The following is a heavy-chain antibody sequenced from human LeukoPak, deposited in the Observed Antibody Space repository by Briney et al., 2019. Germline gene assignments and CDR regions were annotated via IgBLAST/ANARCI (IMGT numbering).Heavy chain of an antibody. CDR1: GFTFSSYA. D-gene: IGHD3-22*01. V-gene: IGHV3-30-3*01. Sequence: GGSLRLSCAASGFTFSSYAMHWVRQAPGKGLEWVAVISYDGSNKYYADSVKGRFTISRDNSKNTLYQQMNSLRAEDTAVYYCARGASDYYDSSGYYRNRFDPWGQGTLVTVSS. J-gene: IGHJ5*02. CDR3: ARGASDYYDSSGYYRNRFDP. CDR2: ISYDGSNK.